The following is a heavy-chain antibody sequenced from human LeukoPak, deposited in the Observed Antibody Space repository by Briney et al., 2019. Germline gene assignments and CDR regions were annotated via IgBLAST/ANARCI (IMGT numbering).Heavy chain of an antibody. J-gene: IGHJ5*01. D-gene: IGHD3-10*01. V-gene: IGHV4-59*01. CDR2: IHYTVNT. CDR1: GRSISSDY. CDR3: ARGRSGGDWFDS. Sequence: SETLSLPCTVCGRSISSDYWSWVRQPAGEGLECFVYIHYTVNTNHNPSLRSRVTMSVDTSKNQFSLKLSSVTAADTAVYYCARGRSGGDWFDSWGQGALVTVSS.